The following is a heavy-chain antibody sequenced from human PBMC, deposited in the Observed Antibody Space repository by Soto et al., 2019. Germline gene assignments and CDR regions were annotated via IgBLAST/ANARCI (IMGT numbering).Heavy chain of an antibody. CDR1: GYTFTSYY. CDR2: INPSGGST. Sequence: ASVKVSCKASGYTFTSYYMHWVRQAPGQGLEWMGIINPSGGSTTYAQKFQGRVTMTRDTSTSTVYMELSSLRSEDTAMYYCASSDLLTGYYLDYWGQGTLVTVSS. V-gene: IGHV1-46*01. J-gene: IGHJ4*02. CDR3: ASSDLLTGYYLDY. D-gene: IGHD3-9*01.